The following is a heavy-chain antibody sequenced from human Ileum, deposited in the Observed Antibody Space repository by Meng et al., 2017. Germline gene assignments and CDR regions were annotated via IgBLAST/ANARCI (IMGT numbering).Heavy chain of an antibody. CDR1: VFTFSGTW. Sequence: EVPLVGSGGGRVQPGGYLRLSCAASVFTFSGTWMHWVRQAPGKGLVWVARINNDGSYTDYVDSVKGRFTISRDNTKNTLYLQMTDLRAEDTAVYYCVKDWGGAGALDYWGQGSLVTVSS. V-gene: IGHV3-74*01. CDR3: VKDWGGAGALDY. J-gene: IGHJ4*02. CDR2: INNDGSYT. D-gene: IGHD3-16*01.